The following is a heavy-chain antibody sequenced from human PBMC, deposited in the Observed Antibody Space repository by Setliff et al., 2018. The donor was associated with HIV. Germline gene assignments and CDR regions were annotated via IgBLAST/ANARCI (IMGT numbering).Heavy chain of an antibody. J-gene: IGHJ4*02. CDR3: AKDRGAAAGNGGYFDY. V-gene: IGHV4-39*02. Sequence: PSETLSLTCTVSGGSISTSSSYWGWIRQPPGKGLEWIGSIYYSGNTYFSPSLKGRFTISRDNAKNSLYLQMNSLRAEDMALYYCAKDRGAAAGNGGYFDYWGQGTLVTVSS. CDR1: GGSISTSSSY. CDR2: IYYSGNT. D-gene: IGHD6-13*01.